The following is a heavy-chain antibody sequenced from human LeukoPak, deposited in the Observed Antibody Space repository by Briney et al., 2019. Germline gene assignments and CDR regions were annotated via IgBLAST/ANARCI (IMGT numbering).Heavy chain of an antibody. CDR1: GSTLSSYT. CDR3: VTDGASDI. Sequence: GGSLRLSCAASGSTLSSYTTNWVRQAPGKGLEWVSSISNSGFYIYYADSVKGRFVVSRDNANNSLYSQMNSLRDEDTAVYYCVTDGASDIWGQGTMVTVSS. V-gene: IGHV3-21*01. CDR2: ISNSGFYI. J-gene: IGHJ3*02.